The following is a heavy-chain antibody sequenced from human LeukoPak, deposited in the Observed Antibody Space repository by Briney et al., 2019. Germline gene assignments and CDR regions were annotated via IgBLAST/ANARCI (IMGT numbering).Heavy chain of an antibody. CDR2: IWYDGSNK. CDR1: RFTFSNYG. CDR3: TRDVRSQYFDL. J-gene: IGHJ2*01. Sequence: PGRSLRLSCVASRFTFSNYGMHWVRQAPGKGLEWVAVIWYDGSNKYYVDSVKGRFTISRDNSKNTLYLQMNSLRAEDTAVYYCTRDVRSQYFDLWGRGTLVSVSS. V-gene: IGHV3-33*01.